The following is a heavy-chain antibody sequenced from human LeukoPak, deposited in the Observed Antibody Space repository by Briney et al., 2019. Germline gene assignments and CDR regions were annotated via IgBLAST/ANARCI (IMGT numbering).Heavy chain of an antibody. CDR2: INSDGSST. J-gene: IGHJ4*02. CDR3: AKVRGSSPAPFFDY. Sequence: GGSLRLSCAASGFTFSSYWMHWVRQAPGKGLVWVSRINSDGSSTSYADSVKGRFTISRDNAKNTLYLQMNSLRAEDTALYYCAKVRGSSPAPFFDYWGQGTLVTVSS. V-gene: IGHV3-74*01. CDR1: GFTFSSYW. D-gene: IGHD6-13*01.